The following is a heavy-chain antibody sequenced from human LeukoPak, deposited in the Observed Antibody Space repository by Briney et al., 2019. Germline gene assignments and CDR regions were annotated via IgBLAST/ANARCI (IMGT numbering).Heavy chain of an antibody. V-gene: IGHV1-46*01. Sequence: ASVKVSCKASGYTFTSYYMHWVRQAPGQGLEWMGIINPSGGSTSYAQKFQGRVTMTRDMSTSTVYMELSSLRSEDTAVYYCARDQTTLDYFDYWGQGTLVTVSS. CDR2: INPSGGST. CDR3: ARDQTTLDYFDY. CDR1: GYTFTSYY. J-gene: IGHJ4*02. D-gene: IGHD4-23*01.